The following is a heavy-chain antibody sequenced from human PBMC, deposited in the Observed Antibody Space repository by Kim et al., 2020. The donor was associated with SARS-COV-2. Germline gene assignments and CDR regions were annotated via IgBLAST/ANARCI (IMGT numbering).Heavy chain of an antibody. Sequence: GSTDSADPVKGRFTTSRDNSKNTLLLQRNSLRAEDTAVYYGAKETGSGFDYWGQGTLVTVSS. CDR2: GST. CDR3: AKETGSGFDY. V-gene: IGHV3-23*01. D-gene: IGHD3-10*01. J-gene: IGHJ4*02.